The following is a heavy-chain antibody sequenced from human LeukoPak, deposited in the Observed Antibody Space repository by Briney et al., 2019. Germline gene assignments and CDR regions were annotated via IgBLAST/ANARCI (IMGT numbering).Heavy chain of an antibody. D-gene: IGHD3-3*01. CDR2: INPNSGGA. Sequence: ASVKVSCKASGYTFTGYYMHWVRQAPGQGLEWMGWINPNSGGANYAQKFQGRVTMTRDTSISTAYMELSRLRSDDTAVYYCARDYDFWSGYSLYYFDYWGQGTLVTVSS. J-gene: IGHJ4*02. CDR1: GYTFTGYY. V-gene: IGHV1-2*02. CDR3: ARDYDFWSGYSLYYFDY.